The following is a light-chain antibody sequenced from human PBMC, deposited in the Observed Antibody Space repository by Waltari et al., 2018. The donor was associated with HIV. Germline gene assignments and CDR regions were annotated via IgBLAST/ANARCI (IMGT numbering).Light chain of an antibody. Sequence: SFELTQPPSVSVSPGQTARIHCSGDALSKQLTFWYQKKPAQAPVLVIYKDTERPSGIPERFSGSTSGTTATLTISGVQAEDEADYYCQSTNVVRVFGGGTKLTVL. J-gene: IGLJ3*02. CDR1: ALSKQL. CDR2: KDT. V-gene: IGLV3-25*03. CDR3: QSTNVVRV.